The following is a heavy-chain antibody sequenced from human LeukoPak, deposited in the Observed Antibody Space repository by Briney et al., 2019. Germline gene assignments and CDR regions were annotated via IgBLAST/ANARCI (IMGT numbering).Heavy chain of an antibody. D-gene: IGHD2-2*01. V-gene: IGHV3-53*01. CDR3: ARWYCTRTSCYYDY. CDR2: LFSVGTT. J-gene: IGHJ4*02. Sequence: GGSLRLSCAASGFTVSSNYTSWVRRAPGKGLEWVSILFSVGTTYYTDSVKGRFTISRDDSKNTLYLQMNSLRAEDTAVYYCARWYCTRTSCYYDYWGQGTLVTVSS. CDR1: GFTVSSNY.